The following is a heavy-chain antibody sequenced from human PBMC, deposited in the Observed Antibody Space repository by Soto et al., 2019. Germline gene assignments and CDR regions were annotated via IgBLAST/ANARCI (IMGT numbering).Heavy chain of an antibody. CDR2: IGAYNGNT. J-gene: IGHJ2*01. CDR3: AREGDGYSYWYFDL. CDR1: GYTFTSYG. D-gene: IGHD4-4*01. Sequence: QVQLMQSGAEVKKPGASVKVSCKASGYTFTSYGISWVRQAPGQGLEWMGWIGAYNGNTNYAQKFQGRVTMTTDTSTSTVYRELRSLRSDDTAVYYCAREGDGYSYWYFDLWGRGTLVSVSS. V-gene: IGHV1-18*01.